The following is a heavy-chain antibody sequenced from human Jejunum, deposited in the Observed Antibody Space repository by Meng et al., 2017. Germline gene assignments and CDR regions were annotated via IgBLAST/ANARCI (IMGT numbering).Heavy chain of an antibody. V-gene: IGHV3-53*01. CDR1: GFAVFTNY. D-gene: IGHD6-19*01. CDR2: MYAGGNT. J-gene: IGHJ4*02. Sequence: GGSLRLSCAASGFAVFTNYMSWVRQAPGKGLEWVSVMYAGGNTYYADSVKGRFTISRDNSKNTVFLQINSLRVDDTAVYYCARDWVAVTDWGQGTLVTVSS. CDR3: ARDWVAVTD.